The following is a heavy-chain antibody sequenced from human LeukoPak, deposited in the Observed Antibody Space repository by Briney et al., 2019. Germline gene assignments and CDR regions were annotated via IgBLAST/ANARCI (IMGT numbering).Heavy chain of an antibody. V-gene: IGHV3-48*04. D-gene: IGHD1-7*01. J-gene: IGHJ6*03. CDR1: GFTFSSYS. CDR3: ARDPQPYNWNFGVSGYYYYYYMDV. CDR2: ISSSSSTI. Sequence: GGSLRLSCAASGFTFSSYSMNWVRQAPGKGLEWVSYISSSSSTIYYADSVKGRFTISRDNAKNSLYLQMNSLRAEDTAVYYCARDPQPYNWNFGVSGYYYYYYMDVWGKGTTVTVSS.